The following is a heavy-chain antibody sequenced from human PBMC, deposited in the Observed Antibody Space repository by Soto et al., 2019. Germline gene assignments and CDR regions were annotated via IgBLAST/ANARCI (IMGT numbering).Heavy chain of an antibody. D-gene: IGHD3-10*01. V-gene: IGHV3-23*01. Sequence: PGGSLRLSCAASGFTFSSYAMNWVRQAPGKGLEWVSAIGGGGGPTYYADSVRGRFTVSRDNSRSMLYLHMDSLRAEDTAVYYYAKESTQHYLTSRDYWGQGTLVTVSS. CDR3: AKESTQHYLTSRDY. J-gene: IGHJ4*02. CDR2: IGGGGGPT. CDR1: GFTFSSYA.